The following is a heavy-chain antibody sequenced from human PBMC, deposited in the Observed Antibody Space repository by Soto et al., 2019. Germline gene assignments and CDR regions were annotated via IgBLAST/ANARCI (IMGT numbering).Heavy chain of an antibody. D-gene: IGHD6-13*01. V-gene: IGHV4-30-2*01. Sequence: TLSLTCAVSGGSISSGGYSWSWIRQPPGKGLEWIGYIYHSGSTYYNPSLKSRVTISVDRSKNQFSLKLSSVTAADTAVYYCARTGYSSSWYHYYGMDVWGQGTTVTVSS. CDR3: ARTGYSSSWYHYYGMDV. CDR2: IYHSGST. CDR1: GGSISSGGYS. J-gene: IGHJ6*02.